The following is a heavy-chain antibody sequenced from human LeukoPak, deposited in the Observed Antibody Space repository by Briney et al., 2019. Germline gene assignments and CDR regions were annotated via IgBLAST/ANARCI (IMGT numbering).Heavy chain of an antibody. D-gene: IGHD2-8*01. CDR1: GYTFTSYY. J-gene: IGHJ4*02. CDR2: INPSGGST. CDR3: ARDLREGGAYCTNGVCEPDY. V-gene: IGHV1-46*01. Sequence: ASVKVSCKASGYTFTSYYMHWVRQAPGQGLEWMGIINPSGGSTSYAQKFQGRVTMTRDTSTSTVYMELSSLRSEDTGVYYCARDLREGGAYCTNGVCEPDYWGQGTLVTVSS.